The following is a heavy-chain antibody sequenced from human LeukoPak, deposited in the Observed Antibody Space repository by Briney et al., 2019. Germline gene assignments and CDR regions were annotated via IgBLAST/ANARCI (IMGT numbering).Heavy chain of an antibody. CDR3: ARNSRETVTRGLNWFDP. Sequence: GRSLRLSCAASGFTFSSYGMHWVRQAPGKGLEWVAVIWYDGSNKYYADSVKGRFTISRDNSKNTLYLQMNSLRAEDTAVYYCARNSRETVTRGLNWFDPWGQGTLVTVSS. CDR1: GFTFSSYG. D-gene: IGHD4-17*01. CDR2: IWYDGSNK. V-gene: IGHV3-33*01. J-gene: IGHJ5*02.